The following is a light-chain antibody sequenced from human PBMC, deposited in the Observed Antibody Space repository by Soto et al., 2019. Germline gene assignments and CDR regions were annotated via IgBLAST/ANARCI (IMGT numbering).Light chain of an antibody. V-gene: IGKV3-20*01. Sequence: EIVLTQSPATLSWAPLEISSLSCRASPSVTNYLAWYQQKPGQPPRLLIYGASNRATGIPDRFSGSGSGTDFTLTISRLEPEDFAVYYCQQYGSSPTFGEGTRLEIK. CDR1: PSVTNY. CDR2: GAS. CDR3: QQYGSSPT. J-gene: IGKJ5*01.